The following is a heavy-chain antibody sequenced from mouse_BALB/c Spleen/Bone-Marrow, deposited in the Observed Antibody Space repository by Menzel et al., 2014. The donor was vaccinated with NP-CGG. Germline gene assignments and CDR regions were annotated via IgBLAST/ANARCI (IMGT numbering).Heavy chain of an antibody. CDR3: CYGNYDFDY. Sequence: QVQLQQSGAELVRPGSSVKISCKASGYAFSSYWMNWVKQRPGKGLEWIGQIYPGDGDTNYGGKFKGKAPLTADESSSPAYMQLSSLASEDSSGYFCCYGNYDFDYWGQGTPLTVSS. CDR1: GYAFSSYW. CDR2: IYPGDGDT. V-gene: IGHV1-80*01. D-gene: IGHD2-1*01. J-gene: IGHJ2*01.